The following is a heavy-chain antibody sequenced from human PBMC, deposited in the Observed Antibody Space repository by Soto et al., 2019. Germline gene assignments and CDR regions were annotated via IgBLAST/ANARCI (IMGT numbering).Heavy chain of an antibody. CDR1: GGSISSSSYY. J-gene: IGHJ5*02. Sequence: SETLSLTCTVSGGSISSSSYYWGWIRQPPGKGLEWIGSIYYSGSTYYNPSLKSRVTISVDTSKNQFSLKLSSVTAADTAVYYCARQEVLLWFGELLSGWFGPWGQGTLVTVSS. V-gene: IGHV4-39*01. CDR3: ARQEVLLWFGELLSGWFGP. D-gene: IGHD3-10*01. CDR2: IYYSGST.